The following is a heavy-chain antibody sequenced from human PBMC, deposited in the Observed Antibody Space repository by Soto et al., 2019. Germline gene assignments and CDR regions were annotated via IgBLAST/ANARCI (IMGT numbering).Heavy chain of an antibody. Sequence: ASVKVSCKASGYTFTSYGISWVRQAPVQVLECMGWISSYNVNTNYSQKLQGRVTMTTEPPTSTASLELRSLRSDHTAVYYCARDIDSSGYSSYDYWGQGTLVRVSS. CDR2: ISSYNVNT. D-gene: IGHD3-22*01. J-gene: IGHJ4*02. V-gene: IGHV1-18*04. CDR1: GYTFTSYG. CDR3: ARDIDSSGYSSYDY.